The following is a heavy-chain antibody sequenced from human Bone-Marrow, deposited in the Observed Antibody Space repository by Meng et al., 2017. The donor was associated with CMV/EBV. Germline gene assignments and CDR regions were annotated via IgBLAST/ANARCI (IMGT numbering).Heavy chain of an antibody. CDR2: ISYDGINK. CDR1: GFIFSNYG. CDR3: SASPKGSDTYYYGSGY. Sequence: GESLKISCAASGFIFSNYGMHWVRQAPGKGLEWMAVISYDGINKYYADSVKGRFTISRDNSKNTLYLQMNSLRAEDTAVYYCSASPKGSDTYYYGSGYWGQGTLVTVSS. D-gene: IGHD3-10*01. J-gene: IGHJ4*02. V-gene: IGHV3-30*03.